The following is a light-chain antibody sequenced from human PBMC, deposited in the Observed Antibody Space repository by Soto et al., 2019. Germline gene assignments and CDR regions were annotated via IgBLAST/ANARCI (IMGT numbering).Light chain of an antibody. V-gene: IGKV1-39*01. J-gene: IGKJ1*01. Sequence: QMTQSPSSLSASVGDRVTITFRASQSISSYLNWYQQKPGKAPKLLIYAASSLQSGVPSRFSGSGSGTDFTLTISSLQPEDFATYYCQQSYSTLTWTFGQGTKVDTK. CDR3: QQSYSTLTWT. CDR2: AAS. CDR1: QSISSY.